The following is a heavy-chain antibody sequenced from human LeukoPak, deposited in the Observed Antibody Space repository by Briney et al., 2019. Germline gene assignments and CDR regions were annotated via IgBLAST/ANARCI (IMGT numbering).Heavy chain of an antibody. CDR2: IYPGDSDT. CDR3: VKYSSSWYESGYFQH. J-gene: IGHJ1*01. Sequence: GESLKISCKGSGYSFTSYWIGWVRQMPGKGLEWMGIIYPGDSDTRYSPSSQGQVTISADKSISTAYLQWSSLKASDTAMYYCVKYSSSWYESGYFQHWGQGTLVTVSS. D-gene: IGHD6-13*01. V-gene: IGHV5-51*01. CDR1: GYSFTSYW.